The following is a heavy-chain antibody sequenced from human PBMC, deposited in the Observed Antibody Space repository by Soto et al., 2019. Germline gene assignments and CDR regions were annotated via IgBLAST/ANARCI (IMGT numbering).Heavy chain of an antibody. CDR2: IYWDDGK. J-gene: IGHJ4*02. D-gene: IGHD3-9*01. CDR3: AHRPAYDISTVYYPFDY. V-gene: IGHV2-5*02. Sequence: QITLKESGPTLVKPTQTLTLTCTFSGFSLSTSGVGVAWIRQPPGKALEWLALIYWDDGKRYSPSLKTRLNITKDISKNQVVLTLTNVDPVDTATYYCAHRPAYDISTVYYPFDYWGQGSLVTVSS. CDR1: GFSLSTSGVG.